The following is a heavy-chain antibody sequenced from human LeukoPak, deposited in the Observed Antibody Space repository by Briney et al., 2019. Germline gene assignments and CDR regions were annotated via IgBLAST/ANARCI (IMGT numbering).Heavy chain of an antibody. J-gene: IGHJ4*02. V-gene: IGHV3-23*01. D-gene: IGHD3-10*01. CDR2: ISGSGGNT. Sequence: GGSLRLSCAASGFTFSSYAMSWVRQAPGKGLEWVSAISGSGGNTYYADSVKGRFTISRDNSKNTLYLQMNSLRAEDTAVYYCARDPPYGSGDNYFDYWGQGTLVTVSS. CDR1: GFTFSSYA. CDR3: ARDPPYGSGDNYFDY.